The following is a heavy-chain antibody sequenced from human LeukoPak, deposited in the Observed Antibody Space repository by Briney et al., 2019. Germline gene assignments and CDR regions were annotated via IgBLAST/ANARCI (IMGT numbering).Heavy chain of an antibody. J-gene: IGHJ4*02. Sequence: SETLSLTYAVYGGSFSGYYWSWIRQPPGRGLEWIGEIKPSGSTNYNPSLKRRVSISVDTAKNQFSLKMSSLTAADTAVYYYARGLSYNDYSLDYWGQGTLVTVSS. CDR1: GGSFSGYY. CDR3: ARGLSYNDYSLDY. CDR2: IKPSGST. D-gene: IGHD2-15*01. V-gene: IGHV4-34*01.